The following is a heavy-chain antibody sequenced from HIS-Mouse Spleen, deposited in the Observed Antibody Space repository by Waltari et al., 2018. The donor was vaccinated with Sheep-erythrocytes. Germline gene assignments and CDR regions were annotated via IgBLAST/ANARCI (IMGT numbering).Heavy chain of an antibody. CDR3: ARANSGSYDDAFDI. Sequence: VQLVESGGGVVQPGRSLRLSCAASGFTFSSYDMHWVRQATGKGLEGVSAIGTAGDTYYPGSVKGRFTISRENAKNSLYLQMNSLRAGDTAVYYCARANSGSYDDAFDIWGQGTMVTVSS. CDR2: IGTAGDT. V-gene: IGHV3-13*01. D-gene: IGHD1-26*01. CDR1: GFTFSSYD. J-gene: IGHJ3*02.